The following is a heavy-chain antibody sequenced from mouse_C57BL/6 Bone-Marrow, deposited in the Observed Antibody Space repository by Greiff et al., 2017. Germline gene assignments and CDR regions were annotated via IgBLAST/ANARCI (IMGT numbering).Heavy chain of an antibody. V-gene: IGHV5-2*01. CDR1: EYEFPSHD. J-gene: IGHJ2*01. CDR3: ARHEGLRRLYYFDY. Sequence: DVQLQESGGGLVQPGESLKLSCESNEYEFPSHDMSWVRKTPEKRLELVAAINSDGGSTYYPDTMERRFIISRDNTKKTLYLQMSSLRSEDTALYYCARHEGLRRLYYFDYWGQGTTLTVSS. D-gene: IGHD2-4*01. CDR2: INSDGGST.